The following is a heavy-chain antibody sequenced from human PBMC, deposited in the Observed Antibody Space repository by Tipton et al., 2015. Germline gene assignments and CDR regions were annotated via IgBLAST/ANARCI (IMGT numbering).Heavy chain of an antibody. V-gene: IGHV3-11*04. D-gene: IGHD3-10*01. Sequence: GSLRLSCAASGFTFSDYYMNWIRQAPGKGLEWVSYISTSGSTIYYADSVKGRFTVSRDNAKDSLYLQMNSLRDDDTALYYCARDRGSGAYYRYWGQGTLVTVSS. J-gene: IGHJ4*02. CDR1: GFTFSDYY. CDR3: ARDRGSGAYYRY. CDR2: ISTSGSTI.